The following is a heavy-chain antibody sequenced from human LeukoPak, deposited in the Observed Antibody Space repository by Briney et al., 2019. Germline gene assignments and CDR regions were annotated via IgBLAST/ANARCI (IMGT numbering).Heavy chain of an antibody. J-gene: IGHJ5*02. CDR1: GGSFSGYY. CDR3: ARGVKFDP. V-gene: IGHV4-34*01. CDR2: INHSGST. Sequence: SETLSLTCAVYGGSFSGYYWSWIRQPPGKGLEWIGEINHSGSTNYNPSLKSRVTIPVGTSKNQFSLKLSSVTAADTAVYYCARGVKFDPWGQGTLVTVSS.